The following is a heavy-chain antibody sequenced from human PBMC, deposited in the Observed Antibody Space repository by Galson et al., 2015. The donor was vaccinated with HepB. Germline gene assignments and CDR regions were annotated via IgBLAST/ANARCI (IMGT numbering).Heavy chain of an antibody. D-gene: IGHD6-13*01. CDR1: GFTFSSYS. Sequence: SLRLSCAASGFTFSSYSMNWVRQAPGKGLEWVSSISRSSNYLYYADSVKGRFTISRDNAKNSLYLQMNSLRAEDTAVYYCARAWSSSWYDLYYFDYWGQGTLVTVSA. CDR3: ARAWSSSWYDLYYFDY. V-gene: IGHV3-21*01. J-gene: IGHJ4*02. CDR2: ISRSSNYL.